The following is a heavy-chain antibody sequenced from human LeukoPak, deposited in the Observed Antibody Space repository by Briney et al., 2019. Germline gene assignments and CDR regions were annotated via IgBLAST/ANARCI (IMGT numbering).Heavy chain of an antibody. D-gene: IGHD2-15*01. CDR1: GGSISSYF. CDR3: AREDPLVAARGLDY. Sequence: SETLSLTCTVSGGSISSYFWSWIRQPAGKGLEWIGRIYTSGTTNYNTTLKSRLTMSVDTSKNQFSLRLSSVTAADTAVYYCAREDPLVAARGLDYWGQGTLVTVSS. V-gene: IGHV4-4*07. CDR2: IYTSGTT. J-gene: IGHJ4*02.